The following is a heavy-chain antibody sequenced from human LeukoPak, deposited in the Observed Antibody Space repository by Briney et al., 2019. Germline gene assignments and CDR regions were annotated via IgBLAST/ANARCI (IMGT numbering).Heavy chain of an antibody. J-gene: IGHJ4*02. CDR3: ARQWPKSSGYYLFDY. Sequence: SVKVSCKPSGGTFSNINWVRQAPGQGLEWMGGIIPIFGTANYAQKFQGRVTITADESTSTAYMELRGLTSEDTAVYYCARQWPKSSGYYLFDYWGQGTLVTVSS. CDR1: GGTFSN. V-gene: IGHV1-69*13. CDR2: IIPIFGTA. D-gene: IGHD3-22*01.